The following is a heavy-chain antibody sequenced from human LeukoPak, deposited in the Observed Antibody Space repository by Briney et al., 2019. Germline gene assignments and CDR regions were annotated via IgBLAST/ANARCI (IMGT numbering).Heavy chain of an antibody. J-gene: IGHJ5*02. CDR1: GFTFSTYA. V-gene: IGHV3-30*04. CDR3: ARCSTSSGRSVRWFDP. CDR2: MSYDGRFE. Sequence: PGGSLRLSCAASGFTFSTYAMHWVRQAPGKGLEWVAVMSYDGRFEYYADSVKGRFTISRDNYKNTLYLHMNSLSTEDTAVYYCARCSTSSGRSVRWFDPWGQGTPVTVSP. D-gene: IGHD3-22*01.